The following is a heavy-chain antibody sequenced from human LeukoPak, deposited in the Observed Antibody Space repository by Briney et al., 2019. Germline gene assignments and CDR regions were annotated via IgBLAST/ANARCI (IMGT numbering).Heavy chain of an antibody. CDR1: GFIFCSYP. Sequence: GGSLRLSCAASGFIFCSYPMSSVRQSPGEGLGGVSAMSGSGGSTYYGNSVKGRFTISRDNSKNTLYLQMNRLSAEDTAVYYCANSITIFGVVIPYSFDYWGQGTLVTVSS. J-gene: IGHJ4*02. V-gene: IGHV3-23*01. CDR2: MSGSGGST. D-gene: IGHD3-3*01. CDR3: ANSITIFGVVIPYSFDY.